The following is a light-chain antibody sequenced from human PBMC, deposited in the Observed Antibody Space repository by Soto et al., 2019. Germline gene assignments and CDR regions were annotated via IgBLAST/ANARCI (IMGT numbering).Light chain of an antibody. CDR3: SSYAGSNGV. CDR2: EVS. CDR1: SSDVGGYNY. V-gene: IGLV2-8*01. J-gene: IGLJ1*01. Sequence: QSALTQPPSASGSPGQSVTISCTGTSSDVGGYNYVSWYQQHPGKAPKLMIYEVSKRPSGVPDRFSGSKSGNTASLTVSGLQASDEADYYCSSYAGSNGVFGTGTKVTVL.